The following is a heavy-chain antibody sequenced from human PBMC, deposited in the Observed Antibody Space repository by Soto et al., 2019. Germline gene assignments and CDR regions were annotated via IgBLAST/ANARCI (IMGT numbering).Heavy chain of an antibody. CDR2: ISTNGGST. CDR3: VKDASMASMLYYFDY. J-gene: IGHJ4*02. D-gene: IGHD2-8*01. V-gene: IGHV3-64D*06. CDR1: GFTFSSYP. Sequence: EVQLVESGGGLVQPGGSLRLSCSASGFTFSSYPMHWVRQAPGMGLEYVSAISTNGGSTYYADSVKGRFTISRDNSKNMLYLQVSSLRAEDSAVYYCVKDASMASMLYYFDYWGQGTLVTVSS.